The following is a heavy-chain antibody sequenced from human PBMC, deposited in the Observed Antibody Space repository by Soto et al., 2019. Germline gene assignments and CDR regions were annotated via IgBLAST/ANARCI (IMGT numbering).Heavy chain of an antibody. CDR1: PGSISSSNW. CDR3: ARDLADLVVVPPARKTDHVYYYYDMDV. Sequence: SETLSLTCAVSPGSISSSNWWSWVRQPPGKGLEWIGEIYHSGSTNYNPSLKRRVTISLDKSKNQFSLKLSSVTAADTAVYYCARDLADLVVVPPARKTDHVYYYYDMDVLGQGATVKVSS. CDR2: IYHSGST. V-gene: IGHV4-4*02. J-gene: IGHJ6*02. D-gene: IGHD2-2*01.